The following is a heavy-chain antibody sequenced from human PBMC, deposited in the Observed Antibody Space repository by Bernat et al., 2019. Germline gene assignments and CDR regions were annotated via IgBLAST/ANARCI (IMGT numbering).Heavy chain of an antibody. CDR3: ARGDVVFAHHPGDIVVVTAGYYYGMDV. D-gene: IGHD2-21*02. V-gene: IGHV3-21*01. CDR2: ISSSSSYI. Sequence: EVQLVESGGGLVKPGGSLRLSCAASGFTFSSYSMNWVRQAPGKGLEWVSSISSSSSYIYYADSVKGRFTISRDNAKNSLYLQMNSLRAEDTAVYYCARGDVVFAHHPGDIVVVTAGYYYGMDVWGQGTTVTVSS. CDR1: GFTFSSYS. J-gene: IGHJ6*02.